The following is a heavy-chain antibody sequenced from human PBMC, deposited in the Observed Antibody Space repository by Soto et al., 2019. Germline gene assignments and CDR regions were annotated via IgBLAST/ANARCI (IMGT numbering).Heavy chain of an antibody. D-gene: IGHD2-2*01. J-gene: IGHJ5*02. Sequence: QVQLQESGPGLVKPSETLSLTCTVSGDSISSYYWSWIRQPPGKGLEWIGYIYYSGSTKYNPYLKRRVTISVATSKNQFSLKLSSVTAADTAVYYCARATCSSTSCYAWLVWFDPWGQGTLVTVSS. CDR2: IYYSGST. CDR3: ARATCSSTSCYAWLVWFDP. CDR1: GDSISSYY. V-gene: IGHV4-59*01.